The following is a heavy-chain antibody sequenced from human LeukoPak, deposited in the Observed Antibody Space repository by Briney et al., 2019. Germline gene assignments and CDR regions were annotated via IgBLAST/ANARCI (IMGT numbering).Heavy chain of an antibody. J-gene: IGHJ4*02. CDR3: ARGGGGSWYGTVDY. D-gene: IGHD6-13*01. CDR2: LHYSGST. V-gene: IGHV4-59*01. Sequence: SETLSLTCTISGGSISSYNWSWIRQPLGKGLEWIVYLHYSGSTNYNPSLKSRVTISVDTSKNQFSLKLSSLTAADTAMYCARGGGGSWYGTVDYWGQGTLVTVSS. CDR1: GGSISSYN.